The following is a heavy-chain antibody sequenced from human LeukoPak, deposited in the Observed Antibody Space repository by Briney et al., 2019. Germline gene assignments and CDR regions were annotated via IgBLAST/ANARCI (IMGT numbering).Heavy chain of an antibody. Sequence: GGSLRLSCAASGFTLSSYAMSWVRQAPGKGLEWVSAISVSGNTYHADSVKGRFTISRGSSKNTLYLQMNRLRAEDAAVYYCAKAPVTTCSGAYCYPFDYWGQGTLVTVSS. CDR2: ISVSGNT. CDR3: AKAPVTTCSGAYCYPFDY. CDR1: GFTLSSYA. D-gene: IGHD2-21*01. J-gene: IGHJ4*02. V-gene: IGHV3-23*01.